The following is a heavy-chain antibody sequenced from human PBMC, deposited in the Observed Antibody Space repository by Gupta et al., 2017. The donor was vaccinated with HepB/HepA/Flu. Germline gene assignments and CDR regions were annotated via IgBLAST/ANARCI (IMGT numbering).Heavy chain of an antibody. CDR3: AKDLSRSGRGYGPRASDY. CDR1: GFTFSSYA. J-gene: IGHJ4*02. CDR2: ISGSGGST. Sequence: EVQLLESGGGLVQPGGSLRLSCAASGFTFSSYAMSWVRQAPGKGLEWVSAISGSGGSTYYADSVKGRFTISRDNSKNTLYLQMNSLRDEDTAVYYCAKDLSRSGRGYGPRASDYWGQGTLVTVSS. V-gene: IGHV3-23*01. D-gene: IGHD2-15*01.